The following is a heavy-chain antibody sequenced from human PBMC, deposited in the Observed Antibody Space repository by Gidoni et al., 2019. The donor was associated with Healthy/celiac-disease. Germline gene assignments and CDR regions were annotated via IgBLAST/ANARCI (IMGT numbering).Heavy chain of an antibody. Sequence: EVQLVQSGAEVNKPGESLRISCKGSGYSFTSYWISWVRQMPGKGLEWMGRIDPSDSYTNYSPSFQGHVTISADKSISTAYLQWSSLKASDTAMYYCARDGSDYYGSGYYYYGMDVWGQGTTVTVSS. D-gene: IGHD3-10*01. CDR3: ARDGSDYYGSGYYYYGMDV. CDR2: IDPSDSYT. V-gene: IGHV5-10-1*03. J-gene: IGHJ6*02. CDR1: GYSFTSYW.